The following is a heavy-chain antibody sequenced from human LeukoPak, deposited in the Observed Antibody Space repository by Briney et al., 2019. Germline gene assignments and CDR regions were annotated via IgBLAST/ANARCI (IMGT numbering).Heavy chain of an antibody. J-gene: IGHJ4*02. D-gene: IGHD1-26*01. CDR2: IYTSGST. Sequence: SETLSLTCTVSGGSISSGSYYWSWIRQPAGKGLEWIGRIYTSGSTNYNPSLKSRVTISVDTSKNQFSLKLSSVTAADTAVYYCARVGATWATVVWAGGTPYYFDYWGQGTLVTVSS. CDR1: GGSISSGSYY. V-gene: IGHV4-61*02. CDR3: ARVGATWATVVWAGGTPYYFDY.